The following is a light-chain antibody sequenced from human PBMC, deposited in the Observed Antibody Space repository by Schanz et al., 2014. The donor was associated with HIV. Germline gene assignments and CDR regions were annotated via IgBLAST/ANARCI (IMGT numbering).Light chain of an antibody. Sequence: EIVLTQSPGTLSLFPGERAALSCRASQTITSNFLAWYQQRPGQAPRLLIYGASNRATGVPDRFSGSGSGTDFILTISRLEPEDFAVYYCQQYGVSPFTFGPGTTVDIK. J-gene: IGKJ3*01. CDR2: GAS. CDR3: QQYGVSPFT. V-gene: IGKV3-20*01. CDR1: QTITSNF.